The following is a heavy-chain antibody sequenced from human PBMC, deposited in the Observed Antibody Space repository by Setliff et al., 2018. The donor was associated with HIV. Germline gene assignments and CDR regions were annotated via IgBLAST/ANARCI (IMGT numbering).Heavy chain of an antibody. Sequence: PSETLSLTCTVSGGSISSHYWSWIRQPPGKGLEWIGHIYTSGSTNYNPSLKSRVTMSVGTSKNQFSMKLSSVTAADTAVYYCARHGYSSDLRISYCDSWGQGSLVTVSS. J-gene: IGHJ4*02. D-gene: IGHD5-18*01. CDR3: ARHGYSSDLRISYCDS. V-gene: IGHV4-59*08. CDR1: GGSISSHY. CDR2: IYTSGST.